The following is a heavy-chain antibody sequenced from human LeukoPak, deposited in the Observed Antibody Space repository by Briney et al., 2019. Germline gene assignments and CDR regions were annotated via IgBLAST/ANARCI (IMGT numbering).Heavy chain of an antibody. CDR3: ARGSYYGSGSYYIPFPFDY. CDR1: GGSFSGYY. J-gene: IGHJ4*02. V-gene: IGHV4-34*09. CDR2: IYYSGST. D-gene: IGHD3-10*01. Sequence: PSETLSLTCAVYGGSFSGYYWSWIRQPPGKGLEWIGYIYYSGSTYYNPSLKSRVTISVDTSKNQFSLKLSSVTAADTAVYYCARGSYYGSGSYYIPFPFDYWGQGTLVTVSS.